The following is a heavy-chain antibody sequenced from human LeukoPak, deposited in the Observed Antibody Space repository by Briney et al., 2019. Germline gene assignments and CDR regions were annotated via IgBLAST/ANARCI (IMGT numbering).Heavy chain of an antibody. CDR1: GYTFTSYA. V-gene: IGHV7-4-1*02. J-gene: IGHJ6*02. CDR2: INTNTGNP. Sequence: ASVKVSCKASGYTFTSYAMNWVRQAPGEELEWMGWINTNTGNPTYAQGFTGRFVFSLDTSVSTAYLQISGLKAEDTAVYYCARGAYGMDVWGQGTTVTVSS. CDR3: ARGAYGMDV.